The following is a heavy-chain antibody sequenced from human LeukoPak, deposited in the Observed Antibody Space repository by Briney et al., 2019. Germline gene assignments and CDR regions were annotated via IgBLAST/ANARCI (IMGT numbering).Heavy chain of an antibody. V-gene: IGHV3-13*01. CDR1: GFTFSSYD. CDR3: ARDSGILRFLEWTNNWFDP. CDR2: IGTAGDT. D-gene: IGHD3-3*01. J-gene: IGHJ5*02. Sequence: GGSLRLSCAASGFTFSSYDMHWVRQATGKGLEWVSAIGTAGDTYYPGSVKGRFTISRENAKNSLYLQMNSLRAGDTAVYYCARDSGILRFLEWTNNWFDPWGQGTLVTVSS.